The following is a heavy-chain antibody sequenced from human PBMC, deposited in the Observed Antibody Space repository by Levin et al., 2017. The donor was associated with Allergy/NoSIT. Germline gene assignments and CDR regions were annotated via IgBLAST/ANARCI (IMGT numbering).Heavy chain of an antibody. V-gene: IGHV3-30*18. D-gene: IGHD3-9*01. Sequence: GESLKISCAASGFTFSSYGMHWVRQAPGKGLEWVAVISYDGSNKYYADSVKGRFTISRDNSKNTLYLQMNSLRAEDTAVYYCAKNLRDTYYDILTGYHNYYYMDVWGKGTTVTVSS. CDR3: AKNLRDTYYDILTGYHNYYYMDV. J-gene: IGHJ6*03. CDR2: ISYDGSNK. CDR1: GFTFSSYG.